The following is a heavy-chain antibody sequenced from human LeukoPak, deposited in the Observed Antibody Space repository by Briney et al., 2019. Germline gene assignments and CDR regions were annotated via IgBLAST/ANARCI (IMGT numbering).Heavy chain of an antibody. D-gene: IGHD5-18*01. CDR2: INHSGST. CDR3: ARGYSYGFSPHFDY. CDR1: GGSFSGYY. V-gene: IGHV4-34*01. Sequence: PSETLSLTCAVYGGSFSGYYWSWIRQPPGKGLEWIGEINHSGSTNYNPSLKSRVTISVDTSKNQFSLKLSSVTAADTAVYYCARGYSYGFSPHFDYWGQGTLVTVSS. J-gene: IGHJ4*02.